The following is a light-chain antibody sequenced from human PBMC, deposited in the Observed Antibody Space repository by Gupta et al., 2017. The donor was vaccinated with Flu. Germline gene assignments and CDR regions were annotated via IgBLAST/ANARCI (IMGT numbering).Light chain of an antibody. V-gene: IGKV2-28*01. CDR3: MQGLQIPRA. CDR1: QSLLYKNRNNY. J-gene: IGKJ1*01. CDR2: MGS. Sequence: DVVLTQSPLSLPVTPGEPASISCRSSQSLLYKNRNNYLDWYLKKPGQSPQLLIYMGSNRAPGVPDRFSGSGSGTDFTLKISRVEAEDVGVYYCMQGLQIPRAFGQGTKVELK.